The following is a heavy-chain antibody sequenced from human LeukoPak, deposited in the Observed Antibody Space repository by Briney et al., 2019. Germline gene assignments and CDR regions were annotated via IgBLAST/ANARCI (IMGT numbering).Heavy chain of an antibody. CDR3: ARDYVVVVPAAMHMRGVGY. D-gene: IGHD2-2*01. CDR1: GFTFSSYA. V-gene: IGHV3-30-3*01. CDR2: ISYDGSNK. J-gene: IGHJ4*02. Sequence: PGGSLRLSCAASGFTFSSYAMHWVRQAPGKGLEWVAVISYDGSNKYYADSVKGRFTISRDNSKNTLYLQMNSLRAEDTAVYYCARDYVVVVPAAMHMRGVGYWGQGTLVTVSS.